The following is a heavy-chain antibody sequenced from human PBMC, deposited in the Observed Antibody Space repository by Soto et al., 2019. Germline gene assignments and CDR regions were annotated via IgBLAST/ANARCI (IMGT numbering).Heavy chain of an antibody. Sequence: QVQLQQWGAGLLKPSETLSLTCAVYGGSFSGYYWSWIRQPPGKGLEWSGEINHSGSTNYNPSLKSRVTISVDPSKTQFSLKLSSVTAADTAVYYCARVPQYCSGGSCYSSAWFDPWGQGTLVTVSS. J-gene: IGHJ5*02. CDR3: ARVPQYCSGGSCYSSAWFDP. CDR1: GGSFSGYY. CDR2: INHSGST. D-gene: IGHD2-15*01. V-gene: IGHV4-34*01.